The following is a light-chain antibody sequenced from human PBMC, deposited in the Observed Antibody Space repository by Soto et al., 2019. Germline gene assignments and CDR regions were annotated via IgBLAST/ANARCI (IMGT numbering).Light chain of an antibody. Sequence: EIVLTQYPGTLSLSPGERATLSCRASQIVSSSYLAWYQQKPGRAPRLLFYGASSRATGIPDRFSGGGSGTDFTLTISRLEPEDFAVYYCQQYGSSPWTFGQGTKVEIK. CDR1: QIVSSSY. CDR2: GAS. CDR3: QQYGSSPWT. V-gene: IGKV3-20*01. J-gene: IGKJ1*01.